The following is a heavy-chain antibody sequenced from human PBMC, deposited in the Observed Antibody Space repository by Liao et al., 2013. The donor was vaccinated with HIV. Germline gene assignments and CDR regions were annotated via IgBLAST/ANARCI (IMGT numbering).Heavy chain of an antibody. Sequence: QVQLQESGPGLVKPSETLSLTCTVSGDSISRYSWNWIRQPAGKGLQWMGLLDTTGGTNYNPSLKSRATMSVDTSKNQLSLKLSSVTAADTAVYYCASATYYYDSSGYYYVSAFDIWAKGQWSPSLQ. CDR3: ASATYYYDSSGYYYVSAFDI. D-gene: IGHD3-22*01. J-gene: IGHJ3*02. CDR2: LDTTGGT. CDR1: GDSISRYS. V-gene: IGHV4-4*07.